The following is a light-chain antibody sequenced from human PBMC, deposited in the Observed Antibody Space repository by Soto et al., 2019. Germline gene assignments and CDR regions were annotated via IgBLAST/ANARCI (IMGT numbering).Light chain of an antibody. V-gene: IGKV1-17*01. CDR1: QDIRND. Sequence: DLQVTQSPSSLSASVGDRVTITCRASQDIRNDLGWFQQKPGKAPKRLIFGATSLESGVPSRFSGSGSGTEFTLTISSLQPEDFATYYCLQHNSYPFTFGPGTKVDFK. CDR3: LQHNSYPFT. CDR2: GAT. J-gene: IGKJ3*01.